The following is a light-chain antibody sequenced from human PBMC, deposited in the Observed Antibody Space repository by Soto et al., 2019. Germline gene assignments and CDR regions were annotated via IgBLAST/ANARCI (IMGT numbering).Light chain of an antibody. CDR2: EVS. Sequence: QSVLTQPPSASGSPGQSVTISCTGTSSDIGGYNYVSWYQQHPGKAPKLIIYEVSKRPSGVPDRFSGSKSGNTASLTVSGLRAEDEADYYCTSYAGSNNLVFAGGTKVTVL. V-gene: IGLV2-8*01. J-gene: IGLJ3*02. CDR1: SSDIGGYNY. CDR3: TSYAGSNNLV.